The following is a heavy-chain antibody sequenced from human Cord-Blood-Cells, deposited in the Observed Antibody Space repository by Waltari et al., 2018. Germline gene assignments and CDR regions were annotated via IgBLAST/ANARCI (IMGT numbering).Heavy chain of an antibody. J-gene: IGHJ6*02. CDR2: IYSGGST. CDR1: GFTVSSNH. D-gene: IGHD3-10*01. V-gene: IGHV3-53*01. CDR3: ARDLMVRGDYYGMDV. Sequence: EVQLVESGGGLLQPGGSLRLSCAAFGFTVSSNHMIWVRQAPGKGLEWVSVIYSGGSTYYADSVKGRFTISRDNSKNTLYLQMNSLRAEDTAVYYCARDLMVRGDYYGMDVWGQGTTVTVSS.